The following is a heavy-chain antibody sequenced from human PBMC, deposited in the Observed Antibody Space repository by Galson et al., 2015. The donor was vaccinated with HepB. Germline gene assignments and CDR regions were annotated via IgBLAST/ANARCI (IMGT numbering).Heavy chain of an antibody. CDR3: ARWRFGEFDYYFDY. J-gene: IGHJ4*02. D-gene: IGHD3-10*01. Sequence: SVKVSCKASGYTFTNYPIHWVRQAPGQGLEWKAWINTDNGNTKYLQKVQDRVTITRDTSAGTAYMEISSLTSEDTAVYYCARWRFGEFDYYFDYWGQGTLVTVSS. CDR2: INTDNGNT. V-gene: IGHV1-3*04. CDR1: GYTFTNYP.